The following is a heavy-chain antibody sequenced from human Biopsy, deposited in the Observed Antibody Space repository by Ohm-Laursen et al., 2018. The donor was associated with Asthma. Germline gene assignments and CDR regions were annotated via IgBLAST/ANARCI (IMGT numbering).Heavy chain of an antibody. CDR3: AKRRGYSDLTDFDH. Sequence: RSLRLSCAASGFVFRSHAMHWVRRAPGKGLEWVAVVSYDGGVAHYADSMKGRFTISRDNAKSTLYLQMNRLRTDDTAVYYCAKRRGYSDLTDFDHWGQGTLVTVSS. CDR1: GFVFRSHA. J-gene: IGHJ4*02. D-gene: IGHD3-3*01. CDR2: VSYDGGVA. V-gene: IGHV3-30*18.